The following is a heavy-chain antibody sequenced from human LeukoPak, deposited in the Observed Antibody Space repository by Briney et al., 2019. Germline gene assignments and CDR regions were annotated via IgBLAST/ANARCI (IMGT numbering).Heavy chain of an antibody. V-gene: IGHV3-53*01. D-gene: IGHD1-26*01. CDR3: ARDQKWEVQEDNFIYYYYGMDV. J-gene: IGHJ6*02. CDR2: IYSSGEI. Sequence: PGGSLRLSCAASGFSVGDNYMSWVRQAPGKGLEWVSVIYSSGEIYYIESVEGRFTISRDNSKNILHLQMNTLRAEDTAVYYCARDQKWEVQEDNFIYYYYGMDVWGQGTTVTVSS. CDR1: GFSVGDNY.